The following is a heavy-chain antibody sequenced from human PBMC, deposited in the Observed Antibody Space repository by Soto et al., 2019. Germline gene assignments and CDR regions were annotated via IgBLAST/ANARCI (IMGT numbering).Heavy chain of an antibody. D-gene: IGHD1-7*01. CDR2: ISQSAGGNT. V-gene: IGHV3-23*01. J-gene: IGHJ4*01. Sequence: GSLRLSCAASGFTFVSYGIRWVRQAPGKGLEWVSAISQSAGGNTYYADSVKGRFTISRDDSKNTLYLQMDSLRPEDTAQYYCAGWNYDYWGHGTQVTVSS. CDR1: GFTFVSYG. CDR3: AGWNYDY.